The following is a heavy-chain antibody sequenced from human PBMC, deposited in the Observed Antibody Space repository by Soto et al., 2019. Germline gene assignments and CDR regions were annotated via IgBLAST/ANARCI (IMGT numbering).Heavy chain of an antibody. CDR3: ARLGYSSSWSVY. CDR2: INHSGST. CDR1: GGSFSGYY. J-gene: IGHJ4*02. D-gene: IGHD6-13*01. V-gene: IGHV4-34*01. Sequence: QVQLQQWGAGLLKPSETLSLTCAGYGGSFSGYYWSWLRQPPGKGREWIGEINHSGSTNYNPSLKRRVTIAVDTAKNQFSLKLSSVTAADTAVYDCARLGYSSSWSVYCGQGTLVTVSS.